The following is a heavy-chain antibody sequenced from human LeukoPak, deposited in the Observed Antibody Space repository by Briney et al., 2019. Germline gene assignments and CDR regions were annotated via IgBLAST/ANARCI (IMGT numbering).Heavy chain of an antibody. D-gene: IGHD3-22*01. CDR3: ARDGVGYYDSSGYYYFQH. Sequence: ASVKVSCKASGYTFTSYGISWVRQAPGQGLEWMGWINPNSGGTNYAQKFQGRVTMTRDTSISTAYMELSRLRSDDTAVYYCARDGVGYYDSSGYYYFQHWGQGTLVTVSS. V-gene: IGHV1-2*02. CDR1: GYTFTSYG. CDR2: INPNSGGT. J-gene: IGHJ1*01.